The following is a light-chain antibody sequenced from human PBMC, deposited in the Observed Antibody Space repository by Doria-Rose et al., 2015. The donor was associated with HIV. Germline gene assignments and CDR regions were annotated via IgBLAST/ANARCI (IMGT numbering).Light chain of an antibody. J-gene: IGKJ4*01. V-gene: IGKV1-12*01. CDR2: SAS. Sequence: PQSPSSVSASVGASLPSTCRPRQDISSWLAWYQQKPGKAPKLLIHSASKVQSGVPSRFSGSGSGTDFTLTISSLQPEDFATYYCQQANSFPLTFGGGTKVEIK. CDR3: QQANSFPLT. CDR1: QDISSW.